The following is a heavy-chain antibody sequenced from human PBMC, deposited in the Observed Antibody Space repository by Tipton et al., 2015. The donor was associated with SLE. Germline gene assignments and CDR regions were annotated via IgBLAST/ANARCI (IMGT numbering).Heavy chain of an antibody. CDR1: GGSISSDY. Sequence: LRLSCTVSGGSISSDYWTWIRQPPGKGLEWIGSIFYTGSTTYNPSLKSRLTMSVDTPKNQFSLKLTSVTAADTAVYYCARSVWRRWPPTHFYYYVDVWGRGTTVTVS. D-gene: IGHD4-23*01. V-gene: IGHV4-59*12. CDR2: IFYTGST. J-gene: IGHJ6*03. CDR3: ARSVWRRWPPTHFYYYVDV.